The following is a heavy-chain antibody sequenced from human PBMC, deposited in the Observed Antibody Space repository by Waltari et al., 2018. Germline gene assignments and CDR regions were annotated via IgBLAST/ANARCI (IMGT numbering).Heavy chain of an antibody. V-gene: IGHV4-38-2*01. CDR3: VRPLVRFLAQFDP. CDR1: GYSISSGYY. D-gene: IGHD3-3*01. CDR2: IYHSGST. J-gene: IGHJ5*02. Sequence: QVQLQESGPGLVKPSETLSLTCAVSGYSISSGYYWGWIRQPPGKGLEWIGNIYHSGSTYYNPSLKSRVTISVDTSKNQFSLKLSSVTAADTAVYYCVRPLVRFLAQFDPWGQGTLVTVSS.